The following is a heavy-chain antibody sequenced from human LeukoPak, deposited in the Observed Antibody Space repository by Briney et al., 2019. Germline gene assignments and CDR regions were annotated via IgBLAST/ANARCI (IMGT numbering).Heavy chain of an antibody. V-gene: IGHV3-48*01. Sequence: GGSLRLSCAASGFTFSSYSINWVRQAPGKGLEWVSYISSSSSTIYYADSVKGRFTISRDNAKNSLYLQMNSLRAEDTAVYYCARDGPLGYGFWSGPYYYYYYMDVWGKGTTVTVSS. CDR2: ISSSSSTI. D-gene: IGHD3-3*01. CDR1: GFTFSSYS. J-gene: IGHJ6*03. CDR3: ARDGPLGYGFWSGPYYYYYYMDV.